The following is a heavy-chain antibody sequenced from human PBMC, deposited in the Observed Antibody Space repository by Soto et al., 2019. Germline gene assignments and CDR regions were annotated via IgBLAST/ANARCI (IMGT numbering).Heavy chain of an antibody. Sequence: QVQLEESGGGVVQPGRSLRLSCEASGFTFNTYSMHWVRQPPGKGLEWLAAIWYDGTQKYYADSVKGRFIISRDNSKKTLYLEMNSLGAEETAVYYCARAGGTTVTGLWHFDSWGQGTLVTVSS. CDR2: IWYDGTQK. J-gene: IGHJ4*02. D-gene: IGHD4-17*01. V-gene: IGHV3-33*01. CDR1: GFTFNTYS. CDR3: ARAGGTTVTGLWHFDS.